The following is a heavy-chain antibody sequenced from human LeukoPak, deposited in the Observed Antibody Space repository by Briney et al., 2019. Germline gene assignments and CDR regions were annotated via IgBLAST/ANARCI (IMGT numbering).Heavy chain of an antibody. V-gene: IGHV3-30*18. Sequence: GGSLRLSCAASGFTFSSYGMHWVRQAPGKGLEWVAVISYDGSNKYYADSVKGRFTISRDNSNNTLYLQMNSLRAEDTAVYYCAKDFGPITISADYWGQGTLVTVSA. CDR2: ISYDGSNK. CDR1: GFTFSSYG. J-gene: IGHJ4*02. D-gene: IGHD3-3*01. CDR3: AKDFGPITISADY.